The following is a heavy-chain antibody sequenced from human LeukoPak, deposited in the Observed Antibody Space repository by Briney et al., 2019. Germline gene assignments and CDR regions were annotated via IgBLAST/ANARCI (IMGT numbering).Heavy chain of an antibody. J-gene: IGHJ4*02. CDR3: ARVPYSSGWYVIDY. Sequence: RASVKVSCKASGFTFTRYYMHWVRQAPGQGLEWMGWINPNSGGTNYAQKFQGSVTMTRDTSVSTAYMELSRLTSDDTAVYYCARVPYSSGWYVIDYWGQGTLVTVSS. CDR1: GFTFTRYY. D-gene: IGHD6-19*01. CDR2: INPNSGGT. V-gene: IGHV1-2*02.